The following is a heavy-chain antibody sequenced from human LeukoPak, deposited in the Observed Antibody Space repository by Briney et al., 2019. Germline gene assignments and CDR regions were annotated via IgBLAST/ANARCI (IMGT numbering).Heavy chain of an antibody. Sequence: GGSLRLSCAASGFSFSSYATNWVRQAPGKGLEWVASISPSSSYIHYADSAKGRFTISRDDAKNSLHLQMNSLRAEDTAVYYCARVVTYYSGSSGYALDFWGQGALVTVSS. V-gene: IGHV3-21*01. CDR2: ISPSSSYI. D-gene: IGHD3-22*01. CDR3: ARVVTYYSGSSGYALDF. CDR1: GFSFSSYA. J-gene: IGHJ4*02.